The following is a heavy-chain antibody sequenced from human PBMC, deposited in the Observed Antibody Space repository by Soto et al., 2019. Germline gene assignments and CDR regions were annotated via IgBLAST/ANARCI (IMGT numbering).Heavy chain of an antibody. CDR2: ISGDGDTT. J-gene: IGHJ2*01. V-gene: IGHV3-64*07. CDR1: GFTFSSYA. CDR3: ARGDFTHWYLDV. D-gene: IGHD2-21*02. Sequence: EVQLVESGGALVQPGGSLRLSCAASGFTFSSYAIHWVRQAPGKGLQYVSAISGDGDTTHYGDSVKGRFTISRDNSKSTLYLQMDSLRPEDMAVYYCARGDFTHWYLDVWGRGTLVTVSS.